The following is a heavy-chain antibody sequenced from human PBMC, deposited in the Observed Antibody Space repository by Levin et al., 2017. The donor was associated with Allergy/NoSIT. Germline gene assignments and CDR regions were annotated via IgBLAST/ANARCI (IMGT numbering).Heavy chain of an antibody. V-gene: IGHV3-30*18. D-gene: IGHD3-10*01. CDR1: GFTFSTYA. Sequence: GGSLRLSCAASGFTFSTYAMHWVRQAPGKGLEWVAVISYDGSNKYYADSVKGRFTISRDKSKNTLYLQMDSLRPEDTAVYKCAKDRMEFYGSGSLADYWGQGTLVTVSS. J-gene: IGHJ4*02. CDR3: AKDRMEFYGSGSLADY. CDR2: ISYDGSNK.